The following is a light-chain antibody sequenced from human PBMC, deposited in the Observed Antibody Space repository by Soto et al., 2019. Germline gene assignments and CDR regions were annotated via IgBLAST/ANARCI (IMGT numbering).Light chain of an antibody. CDR2: RNN. CDR3: AAWDDSLRGYV. V-gene: IGLV1-47*01. CDR1: SSNIGSNY. Sequence: QSVLTQPPSASGTPGQRVTISCSGSSSNIGSNYVYWYQQLPGTAPKLLIYRNNQRPSGVPDRFSGSKSGTSASLAISGLRSGDEADYYCAAWDDSLRGYVFGTGTKLTVL. J-gene: IGLJ1*01.